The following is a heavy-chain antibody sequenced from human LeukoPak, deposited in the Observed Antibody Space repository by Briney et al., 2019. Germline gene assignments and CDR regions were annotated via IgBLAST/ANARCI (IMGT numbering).Heavy chain of an antibody. V-gene: IGHV1-2*06. J-gene: IGHJ4*02. D-gene: IGHD2-2*01. CDR3: ARALKVCSSTSCYNSGDY. CDR2: INPNSGGT. Sequence: ASVKVSCKASGYTFTGYYMHWVRQAPGQGLEWMGRINPNSGGTNYAQKFQGRVTMTRDTSISTAYMELSRLRSDDTAVYYCARALKVCSSTSCYNSGDYWGQGPLVTVSS. CDR1: GYTFTGYY.